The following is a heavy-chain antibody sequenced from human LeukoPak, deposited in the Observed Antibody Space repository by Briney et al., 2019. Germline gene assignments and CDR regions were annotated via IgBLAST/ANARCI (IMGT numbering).Heavy chain of an antibody. CDR1: GYSFTSYW. D-gene: IGHD2-2*01. CDR3: ARRYCSSTSCQLDY. Sequence: GESLRISCQGSGYSFTSYWISWVRQMPGKGLEWMGRIDPSDSYTNYSPSFQGHVTISADKSISTAYLQWSSLKASDTAMYYCARRYCSSTSCQLDYWGQGTLVTVPS. J-gene: IGHJ4*02. CDR2: IDPSDSYT. V-gene: IGHV5-10-1*01.